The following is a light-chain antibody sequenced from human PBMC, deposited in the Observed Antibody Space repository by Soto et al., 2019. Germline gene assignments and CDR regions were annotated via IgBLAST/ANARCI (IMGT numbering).Light chain of an antibody. Sequence: QPVLTQPPSVSGSPGQSVAISCTGTSSDVGNYNRVSWYQQPPGTAPKLIIYEVNNRPSGVPDRFSGSKSGNTASLTISGLQAEDEADYYCSSYTSSSTYVFGTGTKLTVL. CDR2: EVN. V-gene: IGLV2-18*02. CDR1: SSDVGNYNR. CDR3: SSYTSSSTYV. J-gene: IGLJ1*01.